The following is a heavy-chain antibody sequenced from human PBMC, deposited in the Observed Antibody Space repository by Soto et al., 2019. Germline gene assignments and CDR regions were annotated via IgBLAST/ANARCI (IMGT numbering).Heavy chain of an antibody. CDR1: GYTFTNYG. CDR3: ASHYGDYGRNYYYYGMDV. J-gene: IGHJ6*02. V-gene: IGHV1-18*01. D-gene: IGHD4-17*01. Sequence: ASVKVSCKASGYTFTNYGISWVRQAPGQGLEWMGWISGYNGNTNYAQKFQGRVTMTTDTSTSTAYMELSSLRSEDTAVYYCASHYGDYGRNYYYYGMDVWGQGTTVTVSS. CDR2: ISGYNGNT.